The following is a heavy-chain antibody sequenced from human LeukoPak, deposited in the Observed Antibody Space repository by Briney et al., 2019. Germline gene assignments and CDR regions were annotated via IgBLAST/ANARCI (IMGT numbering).Heavy chain of an antibody. D-gene: IGHD3-22*01. CDR1: GFTFSSYG. CDR2: ISGSGGST. J-gene: IGHJ4*02. CDR3: AKRSATSSGYFDF. Sequence: RAGGSLRLSCAASGFTFSSYGMSWVRQAPGKGLEWVSAISGSGGSTYYADSVKGRFTISRDNSKNTLYLQMNSLRAEDTAVYYCAKRSATSSGYFDFWGRGTLVTVSS. V-gene: IGHV3-23*01.